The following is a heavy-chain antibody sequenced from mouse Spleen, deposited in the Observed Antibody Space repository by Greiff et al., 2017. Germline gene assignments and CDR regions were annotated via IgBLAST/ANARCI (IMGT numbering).Heavy chain of an antibody. CDR1: GYSITSGYY. V-gene: IGHV3-6*01. CDR3: ARDLPFDY. J-gene: IGHJ2*01. CDR2: ISYDGSN. Sequence: VQLKESGPGLVKPSQSLSLTCSVTGYSITSGYYWNWIRQFPGNKLEWMGYISYDGSNNYNPSLKNRISITRDTSKNQFFLKLNSVTTEDTATYYCARDLPFDYWGQGTTLTVSS.